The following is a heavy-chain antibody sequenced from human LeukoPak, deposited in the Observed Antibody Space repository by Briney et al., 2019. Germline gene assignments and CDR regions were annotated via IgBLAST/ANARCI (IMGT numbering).Heavy chain of an antibody. CDR3: AREREYCSSTSCYLSAFDI. D-gene: IGHD2-2*01. Sequence: PSETLSLTCTVPGGSISSYYWSWIRQPPGMGLEWIGYIYYSGSTNYNPSLKSRVTISVDTSKNQFSLKLSSVTAADTAVYYCAREREYCSSTSCYLSAFDIWGQGTMVTVSS. V-gene: IGHV4-59*01. CDR1: GGSISSYY. J-gene: IGHJ3*02. CDR2: IYYSGST.